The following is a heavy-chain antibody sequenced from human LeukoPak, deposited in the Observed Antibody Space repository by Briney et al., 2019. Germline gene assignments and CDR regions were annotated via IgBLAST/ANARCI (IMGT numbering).Heavy chain of an antibody. D-gene: IGHD5-18*01. V-gene: IGHV3-21*01. CDR2: ISSSSNYI. J-gene: IGHJ4*02. CDR3: ARASVDTAMAADY. CDR1: GFTFSSYN. Sequence: GGSLRLSCAASGFTFSSYNMNWVRQAPGKGLEWVSSISSSSNYIYYADSVKGRFTISRDNAKNSLYLQMNSLRAEDTAVYYCARASVDTAMAADYWGQGTLVTVSS.